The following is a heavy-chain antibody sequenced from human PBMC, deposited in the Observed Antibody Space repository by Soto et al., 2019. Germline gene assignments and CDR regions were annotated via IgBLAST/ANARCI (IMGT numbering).Heavy chain of an antibody. Sequence: QVQLVQSGAEVKKPGASVKVSCKASGYTFTSYDISWVRQATGQGLEWMGWMNPNSGNTVYAQKFQGRVTMTRNTAIRTAYMEMSSVRSEDMAVYYWAGAKVVGATGNWGQGTRVTVSS. CDR3: AGAKVVGATGN. D-gene: IGHD1-1*01. V-gene: IGHV1-8*01. CDR2: MNPNSGNT. CDR1: GYTFTSYD. J-gene: IGHJ4*02.